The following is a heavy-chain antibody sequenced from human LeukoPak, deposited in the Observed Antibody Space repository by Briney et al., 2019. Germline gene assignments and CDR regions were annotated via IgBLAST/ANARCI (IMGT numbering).Heavy chain of an antibody. D-gene: IGHD3-22*01. Sequence: GGSLRLSCTASGFTFGDYAMSWFRQAPGKGLEWVGFIRSKAYGGTTEYAASVKGRFTISRDDSKSIAYLQMNSPKTEDTAVYYCSRAKSNYYDSSAPNYWGRGTLVTVSS. V-gene: IGHV3-49*03. CDR2: IRSKAYGGTT. CDR3: SRAKSNYYDSSAPNY. CDR1: GFTFGDYA. J-gene: IGHJ4*02.